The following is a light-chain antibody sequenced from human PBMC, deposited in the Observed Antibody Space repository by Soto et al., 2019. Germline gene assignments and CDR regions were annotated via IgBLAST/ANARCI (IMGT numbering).Light chain of an antibody. Sequence: QAVLTQSPSASASLGASVKLTCTLSSGHSSYAIAWHQQQPGKGPRYLMKLNSDGSHSRGDGIPDRSSGSSSGAERYLTISSLQSEDEADYYCQTGGTGIHVFGTGTKLTVL. V-gene: IGLV4-69*01. J-gene: IGLJ1*01. CDR1: SGHSSYA. CDR3: QTGGTGIHV. CDR2: LNSDGSH.